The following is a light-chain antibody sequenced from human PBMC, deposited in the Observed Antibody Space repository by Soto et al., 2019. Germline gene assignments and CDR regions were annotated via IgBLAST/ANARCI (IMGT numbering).Light chain of an antibody. J-gene: IGLJ1*01. Sequence: QSVLTQPASVSGSPGQSITISCTGTSNDVGTYNYVSWYQHQPGKAPRLIIYEVSNRPSGVSHRFSGSKSGHMASLNISGLQAEDEADYFCSSYTSSATTVFGTGTQLTVL. CDR1: SNDVGTYNY. CDR3: SSYTSSATTV. V-gene: IGLV2-14*01. CDR2: EVS.